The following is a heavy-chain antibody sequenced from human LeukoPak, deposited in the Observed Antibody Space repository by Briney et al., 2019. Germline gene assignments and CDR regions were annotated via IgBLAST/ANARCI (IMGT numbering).Heavy chain of an antibody. CDR3: ARGPNWNDSYFDY. CDR2: IYYSGST. J-gene: IGHJ4*02. V-gene: IGHV4-59*01. CDR1: GGSISSYY. D-gene: IGHD1-20*01. Sequence: SETLSLTCTVSGGSISSYYWSWLRQPPGKGLEWIGYIYYSGSTNYNPSLKSRITISVDTSNNQFSLKLSSVTAADTAVYYCARGPNWNDSYFDYGGQGPLVTVS.